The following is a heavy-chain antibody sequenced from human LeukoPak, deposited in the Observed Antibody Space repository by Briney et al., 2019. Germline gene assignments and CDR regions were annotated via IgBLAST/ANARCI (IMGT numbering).Heavy chain of an antibody. V-gene: IGHV1-8*01. CDR1: GYTFTSYD. CDR2: MNPNSGNT. CDR3: ARGPQNAPQDY. J-gene: IGHJ4*02. Sequence: VASVKVSCKASGYTFTSYDINWVRQATGQGLEWMGWMNPNSGNTGYAQKFQGRVTMTRDTSTSTVYMELSSLRSEDTAVYYCARGPQNAPQDYWGQGTLVTVSS.